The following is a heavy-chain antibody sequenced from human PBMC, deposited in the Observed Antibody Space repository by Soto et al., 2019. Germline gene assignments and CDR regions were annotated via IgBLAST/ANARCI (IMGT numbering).Heavy chain of an antibody. J-gene: IGHJ1*01. D-gene: IGHD6-19*01. CDR3: ARSSVAGAGYFQH. CDR2: IYYSGST. CDR1: GGSVSGGVYY. V-gene: IGHV4-31*03. Sequence: QVQLQESGPGLVKPSQTLSLTCTVSGGSVSGGVYYWNWIRQHPEKGLEGIGYIYYSGSTYYNPSLRRRGTISADTSKNQFSLKLSSVTVADTAVYYCARSSVAGAGYFQHWGQGTQVIVSS.